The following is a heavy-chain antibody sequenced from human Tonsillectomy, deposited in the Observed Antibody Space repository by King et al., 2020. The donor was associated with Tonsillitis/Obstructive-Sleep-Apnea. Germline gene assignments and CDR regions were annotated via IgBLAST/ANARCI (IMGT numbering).Heavy chain of an antibody. V-gene: IGHV4-39*01. Sequence: QLQESXXGLVKPSXTLSXTXTVSGVSXRSSTYYXGWIRQPXGKGLEWIGSIYYSGSTYYNPSLKSRVTISVDTSKNQFSLKLSSVTAADTAVYYCAXXXXXAXXXYSAXXVWXXXTTVTV. CDR1: GVSXRSSTYY. CDR2: IYYSGST. CDR3: AXXXXXAXXXYSAXXV. J-gene: IGHJ6*01.